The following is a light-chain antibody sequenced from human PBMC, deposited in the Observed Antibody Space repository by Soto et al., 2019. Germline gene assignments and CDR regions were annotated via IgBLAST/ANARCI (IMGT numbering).Light chain of an antibody. CDR1: QNMGSN. CDR3: QQYNNWPPYT. Sequence: EVVMTQSPATLSASPGERVILSCRASQNMGSNLAWYQQRPGQAPRLLMYGASTRATETPARFSGSGSATDFTLTISSLQSEDFAVYYCQQYNNWPPYTFGQGTKVDIK. CDR2: GAS. J-gene: IGKJ2*01. V-gene: IGKV3-15*01.